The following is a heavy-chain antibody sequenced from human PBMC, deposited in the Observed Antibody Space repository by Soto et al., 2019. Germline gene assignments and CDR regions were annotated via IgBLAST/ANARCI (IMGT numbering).Heavy chain of an antibody. CDR3: AREGALKPFSS. Sequence: PGGSLRLSCAGSGFTFSSHAMTWVRQAPGKGLEWVSFISSTSSTKDYADSVKGRFTISRDNAKNSVYLQMDSLRVEDTAVYYCAREGALKPFSSWGQGARVTVSS. V-gene: IGHV3-48*04. J-gene: IGHJ5*02. CDR1: GFTFSSHA. CDR2: ISSTSSTK.